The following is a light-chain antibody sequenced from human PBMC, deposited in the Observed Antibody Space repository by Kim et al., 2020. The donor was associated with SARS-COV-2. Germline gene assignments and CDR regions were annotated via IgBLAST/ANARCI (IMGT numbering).Light chain of an antibody. CDR3: HQYGSSPWT. J-gene: IGKJ1*01. CDR2: GAS. V-gene: IGKV3-20*01. CDR1: QTVNSRY. Sequence: SPGERPTLSCRASQTVNSRYLAWYQQTPGQATRLLIYGASTRAAGIPDRFSGSGSGTDFTLTISRLEPEDFAVYYCHQYGSSPWTSGHGTKVDIK.